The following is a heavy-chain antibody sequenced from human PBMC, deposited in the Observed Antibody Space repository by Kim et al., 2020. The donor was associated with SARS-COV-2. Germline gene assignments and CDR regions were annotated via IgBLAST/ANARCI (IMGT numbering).Heavy chain of an antibody. CDR1: GFTVSSNY. CDR2: IYSGGST. J-gene: IGHJ6*02. V-gene: IGHV3-53*04. D-gene: IGHD6-6*01. Sequence: GGSLRLSCAASGFTVSSNYMSWVRQAPGKGLEWVSVIYSGGSTYYADSVKGRFTISRHNSKNTLYLQRNSLRAEDTAVYYCAGVKVSSSWYYYYGMDGWGQGTSGSVSS. CDR3: AGVKVSSSWYYYYGMDG.